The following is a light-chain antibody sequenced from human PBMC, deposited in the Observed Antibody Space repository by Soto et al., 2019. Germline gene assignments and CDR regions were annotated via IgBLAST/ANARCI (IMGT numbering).Light chain of an antibody. CDR3: QQSFNTPYT. Sequence: IQMTQAPFSLSASLGDRVTITCRASQNIMSYLSWYRQKSGKAPELLIHAASTLQSGVSSRFSGSGSGTDFTLTISTLQAEDFATYYCQQSFNTPYTFGQGTRLEIK. V-gene: IGKV1-39*01. J-gene: IGKJ2*01. CDR2: AAS. CDR1: QNIMSY.